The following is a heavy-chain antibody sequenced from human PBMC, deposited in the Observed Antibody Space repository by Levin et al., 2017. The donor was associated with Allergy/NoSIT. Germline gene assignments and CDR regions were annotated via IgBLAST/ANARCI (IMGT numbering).Heavy chain of an antibody. CDR3: ARDLTYSGWIY. V-gene: IGHV4-4*02. D-gene: IGHD5-12*01. CDR2: IYHSGST. J-gene: IGHJ4*02. Sequence: PGGSLRLSCAVSGGSISSSNWWSWVRQPPGKGLEWIGEIYHSGSTNYNPSLKSRVTISVDKSKNQFSLKLSSVTAADTAVYYCARDLTYSGWIYWGQGTLVTVSS. CDR1: GGSISSSNW.